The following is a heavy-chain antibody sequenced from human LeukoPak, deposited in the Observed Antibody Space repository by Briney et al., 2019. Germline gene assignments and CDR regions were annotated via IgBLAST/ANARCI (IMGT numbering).Heavy chain of an antibody. CDR2: ISLSGGST. Sequence: GGSLRLSCAASGFAFSSYAMSWVRQTPGKGLEWVSAISLSGGSTYYADSVKGRFTISRDNSRNTLYLQMNSLRAEDTAVYYCAKDSRYSYGFLDYWGQGTLVTVSS. CDR3: AKDSRYSYGFLDY. D-gene: IGHD5-18*01. J-gene: IGHJ4*02. V-gene: IGHV3-23*01. CDR1: GFAFSSYA.